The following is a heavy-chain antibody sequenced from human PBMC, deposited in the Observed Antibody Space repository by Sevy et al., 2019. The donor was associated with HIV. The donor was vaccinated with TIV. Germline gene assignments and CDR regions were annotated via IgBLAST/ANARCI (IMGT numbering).Heavy chain of an antibody. Sequence: GGSLRLSCAASGFTFSDHYMDWVRQAPGKGLDWVGRIRKKANGYSTEYAASVKGRFTVSRDDSKNSLSLQMNSLKSDDTAVYYCARIEMNHFVMDVWGQGTTVTVSS. CDR1: GFTFSDHY. J-gene: IGHJ6*02. CDR2: IRKKANGYST. CDR3: ARIEMNHFVMDV. V-gene: IGHV3-72*01.